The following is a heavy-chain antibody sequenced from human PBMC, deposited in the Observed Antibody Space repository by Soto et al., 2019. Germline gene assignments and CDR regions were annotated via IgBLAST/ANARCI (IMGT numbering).Heavy chain of an antibody. Sequence: GGSLRLSCAASGFSFSGYAMSWVRQAAGKGLEWVSTISGSGASTFYADSVKGRFTTSRDNSKNTCYLQINNLRAEDTAVYYCAREAAAVFDYWGQGTLVTVSS. CDR1: GFSFSGYA. CDR3: AREAAAVFDY. CDR2: ISGSGAST. V-gene: IGHV3-23*01. J-gene: IGHJ4*02. D-gene: IGHD6-13*01.